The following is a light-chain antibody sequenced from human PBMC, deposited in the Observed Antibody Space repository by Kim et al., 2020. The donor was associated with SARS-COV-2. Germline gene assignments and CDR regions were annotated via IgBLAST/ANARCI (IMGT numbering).Light chain of an antibody. CDR1: QSVSSN. CDR3: QQYNNWPYT. V-gene: IGKV3-15*01. J-gene: IGKJ2*01. Sequence: CVSPGERATLSCRASQSVSSNLAWYQQRPGQSTRLLIYGASTRATGVPARFSGSGSGTEFTLTISSLQSEDFALYYCQQYNNWPYTFGQGTKLEI. CDR2: GAS.